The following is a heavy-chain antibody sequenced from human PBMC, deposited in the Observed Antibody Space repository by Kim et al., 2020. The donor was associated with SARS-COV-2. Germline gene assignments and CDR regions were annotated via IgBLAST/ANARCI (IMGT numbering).Heavy chain of an antibody. Sequence: SETLSLTCAVYGGSFSGYYWSWIRQPPGKGLEWIGEINHSGSTNYNPSLKSRVTISVDTSKNQFSLKLSSVTAADTAVYYCARGGGYCSSTSCYRYPGNYYYYYMDVWGKGTTGTVSS. CDR2: INHSGST. CDR1: GGSFSGYY. D-gene: IGHD2-2*02. CDR3: ARGGGYCSSTSCYRYPGNYYYYYMDV. J-gene: IGHJ6*03. V-gene: IGHV4-34*01.